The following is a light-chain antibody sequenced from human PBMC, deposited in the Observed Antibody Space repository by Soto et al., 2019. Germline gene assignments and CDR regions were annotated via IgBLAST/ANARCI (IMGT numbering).Light chain of an antibody. Sequence: QSVLTQPASVSGSPGQSITFSCTGTSSDVGSYDYVSWHQQHPGKAPKLIIYDVNNRPSGVPSRFSGSKSGNTASLIISGLQTEDEADYYCCAYSTSGTHVFGNGTKV. CDR3: CAYSTSGTHV. CDR1: SSDVGSYDY. CDR2: DVN. J-gene: IGLJ1*01. V-gene: IGLV2-14*03.